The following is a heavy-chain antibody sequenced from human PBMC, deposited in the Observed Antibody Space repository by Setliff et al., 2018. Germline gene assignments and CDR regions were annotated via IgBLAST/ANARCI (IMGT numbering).Heavy chain of an antibody. J-gene: IGHJ4*02. V-gene: IGHV1-2*02. D-gene: IGHD1-20*01. CDR2: INPLSGDT. CDR1: GYTFSDYY. CDR3: ARKISVTGTIDY. Sequence: ASVKVSCKASGYTFSDYYIHWVRQAPGQGLEWMGWINPLSGDTNYALKFEGRVTMTRDTSISTAYMELSRLRSDDTAIYYCARKISVTGTIDYWGQGALVTVSS.